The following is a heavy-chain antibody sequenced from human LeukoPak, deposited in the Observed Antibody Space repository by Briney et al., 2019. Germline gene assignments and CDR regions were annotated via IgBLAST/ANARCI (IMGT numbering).Heavy chain of an antibody. D-gene: IGHD2-8*01. V-gene: IGHV3-21*01. CDR2: MSSSSSYI. Sequence: GGSLRLSCTASGFTFSSYSMKWVRQAPGKGLEWVSSMSSSSSYIYYADSVKGRFTISRDNAKNSLYLQMNSLRAEDTAVYYCAKDRCSNGVGCYYYYMDVWGKGTTVTISS. CDR1: GFTFSSYS. CDR3: AKDRCSNGVGCYYYYMDV. J-gene: IGHJ6*03.